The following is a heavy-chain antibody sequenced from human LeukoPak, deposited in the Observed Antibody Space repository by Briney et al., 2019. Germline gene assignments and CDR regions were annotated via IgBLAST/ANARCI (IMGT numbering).Heavy chain of an antibody. CDR1: GYTFTSYG. D-gene: IGHD6-13*01. V-gene: IGHV1-18*01. CDR3: ARDRYSSLADFDY. Sequence: GASVTVSFMASGYTFTSYGISWVRPAPGQGLEWMGWISAYNGNTNYAQKLQGRVTMTTDTSTSTAYMELRSLRSDDTAAYYCARDRYSSLADFDYWGQGTLVTVSS. J-gene: IGHJ4*02. CDR2: ISAYNGNT.